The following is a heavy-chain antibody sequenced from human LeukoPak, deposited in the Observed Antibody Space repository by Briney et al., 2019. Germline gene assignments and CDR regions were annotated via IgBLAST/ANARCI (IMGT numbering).Heavy chain of an antibody. J-gene: IGHJ4*02. Sequence: AASVKVSCKASGGTYSSYAISWVRQAPGQGLEWMGGIIPIFGTANYAQKFQGRVTITADESTSTAYMELSSLRSEDTAVYYCATTITMVRGVTDDYWGQGTLVTVSS. D-gene: IGHD3-10*01. V-gene: IGHV1-69*13. CDR2: IIPIFGTA. CDR1: GGTYSSYA. CDR3: ATTITMVRGVTDDY.